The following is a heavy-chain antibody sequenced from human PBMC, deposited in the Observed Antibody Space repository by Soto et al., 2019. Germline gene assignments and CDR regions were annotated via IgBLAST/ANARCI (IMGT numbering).Heavy chain of an antibody. Sequence: PGGSLRLSCAASGFSFSSHPMIWVRHSPERGLEWVSGISDSGGLTYNADSVKGRFTISRDNSKNTLYLQMNSLRAEDTALYYCARRAFGSSRSFDIWGQGTMVTVSS. CDR3: ARRAFGSSRSFDI. D-gene: IGHD6-6*01. J-gene: IGHJ3*02. CDR2: ISDSGGLT. V-gene: IGHV3-23*01. CDR1: GFSFSSHP.